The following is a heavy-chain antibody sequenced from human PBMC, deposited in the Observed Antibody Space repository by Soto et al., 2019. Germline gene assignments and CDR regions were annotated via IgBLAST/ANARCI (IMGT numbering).Heavy chain of an antibody. CDR3: ARSTITMVRRNLKPFDY. Sequence: SETLSLTCAVYGGSFSGYYWSWIRQPPGKGLEWIGEINHSGSTNYNPSLKSRVTISVDTSKNQFSLKLSSVTAADTAVYYCARSTITMVRRNLKPFDYWGQGTRVTVSS. J-gene: IGHJ4*02. D-gene: IGHD3-10*01. CDR2: INHSGST. V-gene: IGHV4-34*01. CDR1: GGSFSGYY.